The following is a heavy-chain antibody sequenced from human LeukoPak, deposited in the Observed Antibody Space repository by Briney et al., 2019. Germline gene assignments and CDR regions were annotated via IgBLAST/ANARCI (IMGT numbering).Heavy chain of an antibody. D-gene: IGHD4-17*01. Sequence: ASVKVSCKPSGYSFTAYWIHWVRQAPGQGLEWLGWINPNSGGTNYVQKFQGRVTMTRDTSISTAYLELSRLRSDDTAVYYCGLTVTYSYGMDVWAKGPRSPSP. CDR3: GLTVTYSYGMDV. CDR1: GYSFTAYW. V-gene: IGHV1-2*02. CDR2: INPNSGGT. J-gene: IGHJ6*02.